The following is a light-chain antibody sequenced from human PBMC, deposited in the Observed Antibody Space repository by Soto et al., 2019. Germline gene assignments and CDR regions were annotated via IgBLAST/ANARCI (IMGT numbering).Light chain of an antibody. CDR1: SSDVGAYNR. CDR3: SPYAGSSNV. CDR2: EVS. Sequence: QSALTQPASVSGSPGESITISCTGTSSDVGAYNRVSWYQQYPGQAPKVIIYEVSNRPSGVPDRFSGSKSGNTASLTVSGPQAEDEADYYCSPYAGSSNVFGTGTKVTVL. V-gene: IGLV2-8*01. J-gene: IGLJ1*01.